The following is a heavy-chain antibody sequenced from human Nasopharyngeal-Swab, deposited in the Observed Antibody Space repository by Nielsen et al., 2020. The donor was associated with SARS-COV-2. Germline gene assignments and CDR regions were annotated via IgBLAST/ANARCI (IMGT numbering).Heavy chain of an antibody. CDR3: ARDIQMGGMDV. J-gene: IGHJ6*02. V-gene: IGHV3-33*01. CDR1: GFTFTSYA. Sequence: GESLKISCATSGFTFTSYAMHWVRQAPGKRLQWVAFIWYDGSNKYYADSVRGRFTISRDNSKNTLSLQMNSLRAEDTAVYYCARDIQMGGMDVWGQGTTVTVSS. CDR2: IWYDGSNK. D-gene: IGHD5-24*01.